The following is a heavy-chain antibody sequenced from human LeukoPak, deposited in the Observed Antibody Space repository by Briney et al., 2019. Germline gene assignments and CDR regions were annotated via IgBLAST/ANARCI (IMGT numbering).Heavy chain of an antibody. J-gene: IGHJ4*02. V-gene: IGHV3-23*01. CDR3: AKDSNYYDSSGYADY. CDR2: ISGSGGST. D-gene: IGHD3-22*01. CDR1: GFTFSSYA. Sequence: PGGSLRLSCAASGFTFSSYAMSWVRQAPGKGLEGVSAISGSGGSTYYADSVKGRFTISRDNSKNTLYLQMNSLRAEDTAVYYCAKDSNYYDSSGYADYWGQGTLVTVSS.